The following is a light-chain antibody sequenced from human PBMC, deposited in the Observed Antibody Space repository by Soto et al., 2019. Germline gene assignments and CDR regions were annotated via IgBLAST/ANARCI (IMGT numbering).Light chain of an antibody. CDR2: YAS. J-gene: IGKJ4*01. V-gene: IGKV3-11*01. Sequence: TQSPATVSLSPGESATLSCRASQTVSKYVAWYQQKPGQAPRLLIYYASERATGIPARFSGSGSGTDYTLTISSLEPEDSAVYSCQHRSTWPIPTFGGGTKVEI. CDR3: QHRSTWPIPT. CDR1: QTVSKY.